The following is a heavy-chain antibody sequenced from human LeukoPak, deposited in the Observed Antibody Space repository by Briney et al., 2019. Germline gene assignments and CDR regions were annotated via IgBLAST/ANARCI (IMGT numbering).Heavy chain of an antibody. V-gene: IGHV1-2*02. D-gene: IGHD5-18*01. CDR1: GYTFTGYY. J-gene: IGHJ3*02. CDR3: ARDTAYTAMASDDAFDI. CDR2: INPNSGGT. Sequence: GASVRVSCTASGYTFTGYYMHWVRQAPGQGLEWMGWINPNSGGTNYAQKFRGRVTMTRDTSISTAYMELSRLRSDDTAVYYCARDTAYTAMASDDAFDIWGQGTMVTVSS.